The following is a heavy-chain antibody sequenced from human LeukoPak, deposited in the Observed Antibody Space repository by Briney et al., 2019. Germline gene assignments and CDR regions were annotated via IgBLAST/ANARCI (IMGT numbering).Heavy chain of an antibody. Sequence: ASVKVSCKASGYTFTGYYMHWVRQAPGQGLGWMGRINPNSGGTNYAQKFQGRVTMTRDTSISTAYMELSRLRSDDTAVYYCARLVVHTSPFDYWGQGTLVTVSS. J-gene: IGHJ4*02. CDR1: GYTFTGYY. CDR2: INPNSGGT. CDR3: ARLVVHTSPFDY. V-gene: IGHV1-2*06. D-gene: IGHD3-22*01.